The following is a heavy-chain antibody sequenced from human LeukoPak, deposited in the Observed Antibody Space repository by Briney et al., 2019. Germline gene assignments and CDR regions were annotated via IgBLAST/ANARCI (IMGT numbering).Heavy chain of an antibody. CDR1: GGTFSSYA. CDR2: IIPIFGTA. Sequence: SVKVSCKASGGTFSSYAISWVRQVPGQGLEWMGGIIPIFGTANYAQKFQGRVTITADESTSTAYMELSSLRSEDTAVYYCARDNHYYGSAYYFDYWGQGTLVTVSS. CDR3: ARDNHYYGSAYYFDY. J-gene: IGHJ4*02. D-gene: IGHD3-10*01. V-gene: IGHV1-69*13.